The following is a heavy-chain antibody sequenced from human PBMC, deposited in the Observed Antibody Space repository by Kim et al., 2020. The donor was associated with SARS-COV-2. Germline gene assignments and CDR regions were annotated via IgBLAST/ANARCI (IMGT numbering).Heavy chain of an antibody. D-gene: IGHD4-17*01. J-gene: IGHJ4*02. V-gene: IGHV4-34*01. CDR1: GGSFSGYY. Sequence: SETLSLTCAVYGGSFSGYYWSWIRQPPGKGLEWIGEINHSGSTNYNPSLKSRVTISVDTSKNQFSLKLSSVTAADTAVYYCARAQLPPRVTIFDYWGQGTLVTVSS. CDR3: ARAQLPPRVTIFDY. CDR2: INHSGST.